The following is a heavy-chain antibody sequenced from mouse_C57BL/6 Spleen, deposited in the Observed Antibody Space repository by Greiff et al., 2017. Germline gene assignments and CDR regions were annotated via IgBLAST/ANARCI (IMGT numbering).Heavy chain of an antibody. J-gene: IGHJ4*01. CDR3: ARRRRGGSSQYYYAKGY. V-gene: IGHV1-55*01. Sequence: QVQLQQPGAELVKPGASVKMSCKASGYTFTSYWITWVKQRPGQGLEWIGDIYPGSGSTNYNEKFKGKATLTVDTSSSTAYMQLSSLTSEDSAVYYSARRRRGGSSQYYYAKGYWGQGTTVTVSS. D-gene: IGHD1-1*01. CDR2: IYPGSGST. CDR1: GYTFTSYW.